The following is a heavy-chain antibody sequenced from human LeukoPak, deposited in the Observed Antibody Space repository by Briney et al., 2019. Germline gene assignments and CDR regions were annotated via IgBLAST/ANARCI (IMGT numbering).Heavy chain of an antibody. V-gene: IGHV3-23*01. CDR3: AKRGGPGYDLSNLYYYYMDV. Sequence: GESLRLSCAASGFPLMAYTMNWVRQAPGKGLEWVSGISSSGTSTHYADSVKGRFTISRDNSKNTLYLQMNSLRAEDTAVYYCAKRGGPGYDLSNLYYYYMDVWGKGTTVTVSS. D-gene: IGHD5-12*01. CDR2: ISSSGTST. J-gene: IGHJ6*03. CDR1: GFPLMAYT.